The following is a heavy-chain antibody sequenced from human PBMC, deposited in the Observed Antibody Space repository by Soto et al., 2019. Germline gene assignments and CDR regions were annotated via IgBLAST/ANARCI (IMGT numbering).Heavy chain of an antibody. CDR1: GFTFSSYG. Sequence: GGSLRLSCAASGFTFSSYGMHWVRQAPGKGLEWVAVIWYDGSNKYYADSVKGRFTISRDNSKNTLYLQMNSLRAEDTAVYYCARSFSGYDSSYYYYMDVWGKGTTVTVSS. J-gene: IGHJ6*03. CDR3: ARSFSGYDSSYYYYMDV. CDR2: IWYDGSNK. D-gene: IGHD5-12*01. V-gene: IGHV3-33*01.